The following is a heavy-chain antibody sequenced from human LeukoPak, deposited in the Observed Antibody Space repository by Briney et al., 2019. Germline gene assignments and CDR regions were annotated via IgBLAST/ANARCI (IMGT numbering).Heavy chain of an antibody. D-gene: IGHD3-22*01. Sequence: PSETLSLTCAVSGYSISSGYYWGWIRQPPGKGLEWIGIIYHSGSTYYNPSLKSRVTISVDTSKNQFSLKLSSVTAADTAVYYCARDTATSSGYHTFDYWGQGTLVTVSS. CDR2: IYHSGST. CDR3: ARDTATSSGYHTFDY. CDR1: GYSISSGYY. V-gene: IGHV4-38-2*02. J-gene: IGHJ4*02.